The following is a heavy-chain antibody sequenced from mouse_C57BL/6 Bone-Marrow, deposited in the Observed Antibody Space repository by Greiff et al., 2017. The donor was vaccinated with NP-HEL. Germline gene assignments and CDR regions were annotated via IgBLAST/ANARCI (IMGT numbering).Heavy chain of an antibody. CDR2: ISGGGGNT. Sequence: EVKLMESGGGLVKPGGSLKLSCAASGFTFSSYTMSWVRQTPEKRLEWVATISGGGGNTYYPDSVKGRFTISRDNAQNTLYLQMSSLRSEDTALYYCARNYYGVDYWGQGTTLTVSS. CDR1: GFTFSSYT. J-gene: IGHJ2*01. CDR3: ARNYYGVDY. V-gene: IGHV5-9*01. D-gene: IGHD1-1*01.